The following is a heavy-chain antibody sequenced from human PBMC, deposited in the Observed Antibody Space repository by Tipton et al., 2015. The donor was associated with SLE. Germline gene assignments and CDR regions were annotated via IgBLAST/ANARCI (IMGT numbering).Heavy chain of an antibody. D-gene: IGHD3-22*01. Sequence: GSLRLSCVVSGFTFSNNWMAWVRQAPGKGLEWVAHIREDGSENFYVDSVRGRFAISRDNSKNTLNLEMNSLRAEDTAVYYCARDNSGYHLFDYWGQGTLVTVSS. CDR3: ARDNSGYHLFDY. V-gene: IGHV3-7*01. J-gene: IGHJ4*02. CDR1: GFTFSNNW. CDR2: IREDGSEN.